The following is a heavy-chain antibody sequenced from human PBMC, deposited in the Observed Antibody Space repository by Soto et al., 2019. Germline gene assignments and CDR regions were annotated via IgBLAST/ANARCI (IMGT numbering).Heavy chain of an antibody. V-gene: IGHV3-33*01. CDR1: GFTFSSYG. D-gene: IGHD2-21*02. Sequence: QVQLVESGGGVVQPGRSLRLSCAASGFTFSSYGMHWVRQAPGKGLEWVAVIWYDGSNKYYADSVKGRFTISRDNSKNTLYLQMNSLRAEDTAVYYCARDPASSGDCYYYFDYWGQGTLVTVSS. J-gene: IGHJ4*02. CDR2: IWYDGSNK. CDR3: ARDPASSGDCYYYFDY.